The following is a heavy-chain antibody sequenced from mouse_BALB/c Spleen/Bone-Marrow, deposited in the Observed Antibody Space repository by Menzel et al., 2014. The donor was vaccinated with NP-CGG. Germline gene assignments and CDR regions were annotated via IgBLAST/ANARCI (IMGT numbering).Heavy chain of an antibody. CDR2: SRNKAKHYTT. CDR1: GFTFSDLY. D-gene: IGHD2-10*02. Sequence: EVQLVESGGGLVQPGDSLRLSCAPSGFTFSDLYMERVRQPPGKRLEWIAASRNKAKHYTTEYSASVKGRFIVSRDTSQSILYLQMNALRAEDTAIYYCARDVGYGNYFVYWGQGTLVTVSA. CDR3: ARDVGYGNYFVY. V-gene: IGHV7-1*02. J-gene: IGHJ3*01.